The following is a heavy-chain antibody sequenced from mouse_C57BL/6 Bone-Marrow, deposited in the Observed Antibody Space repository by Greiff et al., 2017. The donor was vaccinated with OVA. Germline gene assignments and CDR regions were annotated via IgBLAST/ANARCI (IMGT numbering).Heavy chain of an antibody. D-gene: IGHD2-5*01. Sequence: VQLVESGPGLVQPSQSLSITCTVSGFSLTSYGVHWIRQSPGKGLEWLGVIWRGGSTDYNAAFMSRLSITKDNSKSQVFFKMNSLQADDTAIYYCAKKEGIESNYENAMDYWGQGTSVTVSS. CDR2: IWRGGST. V-gene: IGHV2-5*01. CDR3: AKKEGIESNYENAMDY. J-gene: IGHJ4*01. CDR1: GFSLTSYG.